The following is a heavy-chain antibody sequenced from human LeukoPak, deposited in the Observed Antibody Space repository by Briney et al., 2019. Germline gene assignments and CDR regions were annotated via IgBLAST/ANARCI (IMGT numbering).Heavy chain of an antibody. J-gene: IGHJ4*02. V-gene: IGHV1-18*04. CDR3: ARDDNYGSGQPDD. D-gene: IGHD3-10*01. CDR1: GYTFTGYY. Sequence: ASVKVSCKASGYTFTGYYMHWVRQAPGQGLEWMGWISGYNGNTNYAQKFQGRVTMTTDTSTSTVYMELRSLRSDDTAVYYCARDDNYGSGQPDDWGQGTLVTVSS. CDR2: ISGYNGNT.